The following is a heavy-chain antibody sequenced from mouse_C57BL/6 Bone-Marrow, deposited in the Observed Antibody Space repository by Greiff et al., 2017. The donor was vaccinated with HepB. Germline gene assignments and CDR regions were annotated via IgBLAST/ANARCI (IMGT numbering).Heavy chain of an antibody. CDR2: IHPNSGST. J-gene: IGHJ1*03. CDR3: ARNLRGYFDV. CDR1: GYTFTSYW. Sequence: QVQLQQPGAELVKPGASVKLSCKASGYTFTSYWMHWVKQRPGQGLEWIGMIHPNSGSTNYNEKFKSKATLTVDKSSSTAYMQLSSLTSEDSAVYYCARNLRGYFDVWGTGTTVTVPS. V-gene: IGHV1-64*01.